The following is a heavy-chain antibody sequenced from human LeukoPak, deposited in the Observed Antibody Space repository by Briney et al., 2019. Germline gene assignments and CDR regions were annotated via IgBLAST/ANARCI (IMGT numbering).Heavy chain of an antibody. CDR1: GDSVSSNSAA. D-gene: IGHD2-15*01. J-gene: IGHJ4*02. V-gene: IGHV6-1*01. Sequence: SQTLSLTCVISGDSVSSNSAAWNWIRQSPSRGLEWLGRTYYRSKWYYHYAVSMKSRITVNPDTSKNQFSLKLSSVTAADTAVYYCARDRRAATFEERFDHWGQGTLVTVSS. CDR2: TYYRSKWYY. CDR3: ARDRRAATFEERFDH.